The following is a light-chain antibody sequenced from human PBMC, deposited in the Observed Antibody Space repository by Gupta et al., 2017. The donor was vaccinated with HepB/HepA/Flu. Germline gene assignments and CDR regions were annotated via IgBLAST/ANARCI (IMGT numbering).Light chain of an antibody. CDR1: SVINGGTYR. CDR2: YKSDSDK. Sequence: QPVRTQLTSLSASPGASARFTSSLRSVINGGTYRIYWYQQKPGSLPRYFLRYKSDSDKQQGSRVPCRFSGSKDASTNAGILLISVLQSEDEADYDCAIWYCSTSAWVFGGGTKLTVL. V-gene: IGLV5-39*01. J-gene: IGLJ3*02. CDR3: AIWYCSTSAWV.